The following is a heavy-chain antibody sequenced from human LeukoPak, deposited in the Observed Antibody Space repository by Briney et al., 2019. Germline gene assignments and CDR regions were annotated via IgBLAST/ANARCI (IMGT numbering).Heavy chain of an antibody. Sequence: PGGSLRLSCAASGFTFDDYAMHWVRQAPGKGLEWVSGISWNSGSIGYADSVKGRFTISRDNAKNSLYLQLNSLRAEDTALSYCAKDSEGGVVAFDIWGQGTMVTVSS. D-gene: IGHD3-10*01. V-gene: IGHV3-9*01. J-gene: IGHJ3*02. CDR2: ISWNSGSI. CDR3: AKDSEGGVVAFDI. CDR1: GFTFDDYA.